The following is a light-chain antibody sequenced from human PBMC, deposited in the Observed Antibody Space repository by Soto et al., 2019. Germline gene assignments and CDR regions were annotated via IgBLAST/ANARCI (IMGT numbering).Light chain of an antibody. J-gene: IGKJ2*01. CDR3: QHYNYWPYT. CDR1: QSVSIN. Sequence: EIVMTQSPATLSVSPGERATLSCRASQSVSINLAWYQRKPGQAPRLLIYDASTRATGVPARFSGSGSGTDFTLTISSLQSEDFAVYYCQHYNYWPYTFGQGTKVDNK. V-gene: IGKV3-15*01. CDR2: DAS.